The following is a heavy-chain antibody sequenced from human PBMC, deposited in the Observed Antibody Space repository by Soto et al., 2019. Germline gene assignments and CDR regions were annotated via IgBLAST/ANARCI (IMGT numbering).Heavy chain of an antibody. CDR1: GFSFSQYA. J-gene: IGHJ4*02. CDR3: ARVLGRRNPDDKCGYSAY. V-gene: IGHV3-30*04. CDR2: ISYDGRKT. D-gene: IGHD3-22*01. Sequence: QVHLVESGGGVVQPGKSLRLSCEGSGFSFSQYAINWVRQAPGKGLEWVAVISYDGRKTHYADFVKGRFTVSRDNSKNTLYLQMSRLRDDDTATYFCARVLGRRNPDDKCGYSAYWGQGTLVIVSS.